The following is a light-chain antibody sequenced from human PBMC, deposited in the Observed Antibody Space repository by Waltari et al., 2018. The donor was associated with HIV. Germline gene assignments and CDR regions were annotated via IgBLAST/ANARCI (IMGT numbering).Light chain of an antibody. CDR1: RRNVGSDDL. CDR2: EVT. J-gene: IGLJ1*01. V-gene: IGLV2-23*02. CDR3: CSCPRSGIRYV. Sequence: QSSLTQPASVSGSPGQSLTISCPGTRRNVGSDDLVSWYQQHPGEAPKLIIYEVTKRPSGVSNRFSGSKSGNTASLTISGLQAEDEADYYCCSCPRSGIRYVFGTGTKVTVL.